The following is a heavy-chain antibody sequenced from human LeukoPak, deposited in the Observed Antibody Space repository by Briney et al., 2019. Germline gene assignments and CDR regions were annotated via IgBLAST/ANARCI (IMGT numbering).Heavy chain of an antibody. J-gene: IGHJ6*02. CDR2: ISAYNGNT. CDR3: ARDMYDFWSGYYNYYYYGMDV. Sequence: ASVKVSCKASGYTFTSYGITWVRQAPGQGLEWMGWISAYNGNTNYAQKLQGRVTMTTDTSTSTAYMELRSLRSDDTAVYYCARDMYDFWSGYYNYYYYGMDVWGQGTTVTVSS. V-gene: IGHV1-18*01. D-gene: IGHD3-3*01. CDR1: GYTFTSYG.